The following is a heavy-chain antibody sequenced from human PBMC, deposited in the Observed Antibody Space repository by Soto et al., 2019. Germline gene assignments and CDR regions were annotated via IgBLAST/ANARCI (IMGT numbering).Heavy chain of an antibody. CDR3: ARGKERESHCSGGSCYSFRARDYYGMDV. CDR1: GDSVGSSAAMY. V-gene: IGHV4-61*08. CDR2: IYRSGST. J-gene: IGHJ6*02. D-gene: IGHD2-15*01. Sequence: PSETLSLTCTVSGDSVGSSAAMYWAWVRQPPGKELEFIGKIYRSGSTLLNSALQSRVTISVDKSKNQFSLKLSSVTAADTAVYYCARGKERESHCSGGSCYSFRARDYYGMDVWGQGTTVTVSS.